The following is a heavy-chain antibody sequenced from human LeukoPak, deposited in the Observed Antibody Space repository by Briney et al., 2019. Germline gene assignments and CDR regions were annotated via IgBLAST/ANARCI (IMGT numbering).Heavy chain of an antibody. Sequence: PSETLSLTCTVSGGSISSYYWSWIRQPPGKGLEWIGYIYCSGSTNYNPSLKSRVTISVDTSKNQFSLKLSSVTAADTAVYYCARRGVVTAITYYFDYWGQGTLVTVSS. CDR3: ARRGVVTAITYYFDY. CDR2: IYCSGST. D-gene: IGHD2-21*02. J-gene: IGHJ4*02. CDR1: GGSISSYY. V-gene: IGHV4-59*01.